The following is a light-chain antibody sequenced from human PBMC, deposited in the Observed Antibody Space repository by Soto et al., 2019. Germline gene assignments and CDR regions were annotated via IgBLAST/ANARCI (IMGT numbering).Light chain of an antibody. Sequence: IQITQYPSSLSASVGDIVTITCRASQSIGGFLNWYQQKLGKAPKLLIYAASSLKSGVPARFSGSGSGTEFTLTISSLQPDDFATYYCQQYNTYSTFGQGTRLEIK. J-gene: IGKJ5*01. CDR3: QQYNTYST. V-gene: IGKV1-5*01. CDR2: AAS. CDR1: QSIGGF.